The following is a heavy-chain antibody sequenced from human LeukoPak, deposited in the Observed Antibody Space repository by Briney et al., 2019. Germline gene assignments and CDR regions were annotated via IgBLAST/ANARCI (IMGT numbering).Heavy chain of an antibody. CDR3: ARDRGTWGSLDY. V-gene: IGHV4-59*01. CDR1: GFTFSSYA. CDR2: IYYTGRA. J-gene: IGHJ4*02. Sequence: GSLRLSCAASGFTFSSYAMSWVRQAPGKGLEWIGYIYYTGRANYNPSLKSRVTMSADTSKNQFSLRMNSVTAADTAVYYCARDRGTWGSLDYWGQGILVTVSS. D-gene: IGHD7-27*01.